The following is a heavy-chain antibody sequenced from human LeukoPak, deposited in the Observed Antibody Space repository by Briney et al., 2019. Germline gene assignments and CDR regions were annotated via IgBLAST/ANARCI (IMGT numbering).Heavy chain of an antibody. CDR3: ARDSSTGFAHGFDL. D-gene: IGHD1-1*01. J-gene: IGHJ3*01. CDR2: INTNTGNP. V-gene: IGHV7-4-1*02. CDR1: GYTFTRNA. Sequence: ASVKVSCKASGYTFTRNAVNWVRQAPGQGLEWMGWINTNTGNPTYAQGFTGRFVFSLDTIVSTTFLQISSLKAEDTAVYYCARDSSTGFAHGFDLWGQGTMVTVSS.